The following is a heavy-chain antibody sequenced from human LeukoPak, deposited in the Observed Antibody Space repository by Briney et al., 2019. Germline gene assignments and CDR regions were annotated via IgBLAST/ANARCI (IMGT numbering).Heavy chain of an antibody. CDR3: ARVRYYYDSSGYAFDI. Sequence: SETLSLTCTVSGGSISSSSYYWGWIRQPPGKGLEWIGEINHSGSTNYNPSLKSRVTISVDTSKNQFSLKLSSVTAADTAVYYCARVRYYYDSSGYAFDIWGQGTMVTVSS. J-gene: IGHJ3*02. D-gene: IGHD3-22*01. CDR1: GGSISSSSYY. CDR2: INHSGST. V-gene: IGHV4-39*07.